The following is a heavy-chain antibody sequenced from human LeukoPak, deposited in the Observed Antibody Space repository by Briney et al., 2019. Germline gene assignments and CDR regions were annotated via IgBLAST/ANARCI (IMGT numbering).Heavy chain of an antibody. CDR3: ARQDHIMVVIPLD. CDR2: IYYSGNT. V-gene: IGHV4-39*01. J-gene: IGHJ4*02. CDR1: GDSISSSSYY. Sequence: SETLSLTRTVSGDSISSSSYYWGWIRQPPGKGLEWIASIYYSGNTYYNPSLKCRVTISVDTSNNQFSLKLTSVTAADTAVYYCARQDHIMVVIPLDWGQGTLVTVSS. D-gene: IGHD2-21*01.